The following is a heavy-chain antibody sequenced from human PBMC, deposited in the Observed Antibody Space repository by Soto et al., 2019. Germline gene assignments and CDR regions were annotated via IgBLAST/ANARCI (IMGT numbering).Heavy chain of an antibody. D-gene: IGHD2-2*01. Sequence: QVQLVQSGAEVKKPGASVKVSCKASGYTFTSYGISWVRQAPGQGLEWMGWISAYNGNTNYAQKLQGRVTMTTDTSTSTAYMELRSLRSDDTAVYYCARASLGYCSSTSCVRGYSSSKYYYGMDVWGQGTTVTVSS. V-gene: IGHV1-18*01. J-gene: IGHJ6*02. CDR1: GYTFTSYG. CDR3: ARASLGYCSSTSCVRGYSSSKYYYGMDV. CDR2: ISAYNGNT.